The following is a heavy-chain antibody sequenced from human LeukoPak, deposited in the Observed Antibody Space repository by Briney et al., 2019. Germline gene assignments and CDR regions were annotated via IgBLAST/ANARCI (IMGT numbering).Heavy chain of an antibody. D-gene: IGHD1-26*01. J-gene: IGHJ4*02. CDR2: ISSSSSYI. V-gene: IGHV3-21*01. CDR3: ATSKWELLGGFDY. CDR1: GFTFSSYS. Sequence: GGSLRLSRAASGFTFSSYSMNWVRQAPGKGLEWVSSISSSSSYIYYADSVKGRFTISRDNAKNSLYLQMNSLRAEDTAVYYCATSKWELLGGFDYWGQGTLVTVSS.